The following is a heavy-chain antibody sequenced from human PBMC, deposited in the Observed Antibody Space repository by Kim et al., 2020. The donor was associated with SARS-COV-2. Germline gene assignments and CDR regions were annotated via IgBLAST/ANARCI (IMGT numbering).Heavy chain of an antibody. CDR3: ARMRYMDV. V-gene: IGHV3-7*01. Sequence: GGSLRLSCAASGFTFSRHWMTWVRQAPGKGLEWVANIDQDGSEKNNVVSVKGRFTISRDNAKNSLYLQMNSLRAEDTAVYYCARMRYMDVWGKGTAVTVS. CDR2: IDQDGSEK. J-gene: IGHJ6*03. CDR1: GFTFSRHW.